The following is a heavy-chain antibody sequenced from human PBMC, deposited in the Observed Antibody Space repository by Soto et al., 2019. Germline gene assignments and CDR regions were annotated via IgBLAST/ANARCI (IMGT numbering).Heavy chain of an antibody. CDR1: GYTFTGYY. CDR2: INPNSGGT. V-gene: IGHV1-2*04. D-gene: IGHD6-13*01. CDR3: ARDSKQQLVLDY. Sequence: ASVKVSCKASGYTFTGYYMHWVRQAPGQGLEWMGWINPNSGGTNYAQKFQGWVTMTRDTSISTAYMELSRPRSDDTAVYYCARDSKQQLVLDYWGQGTLVTVSS. J-gene: IGHJ4*02.